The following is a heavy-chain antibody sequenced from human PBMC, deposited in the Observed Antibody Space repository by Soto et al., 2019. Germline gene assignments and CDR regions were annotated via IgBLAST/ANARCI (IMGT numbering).Heavy chain of an antibody. J-gene: IGHJ6*02. V-gene: IGHV3-33*01. Sequence: GGSLRLSCAASGFTFSSYGMHWVRQAPGKGLEWVAVIWYDGSNKYYADSVKGRFTISRDNSKNTLYLQMNSLRAEDTAVYYCAREVHLGYCSGGSCGYGMDVWGQGTTVTVSS. CDR2: IWYDGSNK. D-gene: IGHD2-15*01. CDR3: AREVHLGYCSGGSCGYGMDV. CDR1: GFTFSSYG.